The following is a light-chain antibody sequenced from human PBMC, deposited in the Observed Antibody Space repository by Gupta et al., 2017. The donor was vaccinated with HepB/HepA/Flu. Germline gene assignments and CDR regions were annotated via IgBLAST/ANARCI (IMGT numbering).Light chain of an antibody. CDR3: RQALQTPLT. CDR1: QSLLHIDGYNY. J-gene: IGKJ4*01. Sequence: DIVMTQSPASLPVTPGEPASISCRSSQSLLHIDGYNYLDWYLQKPGQSPQVLIYLGSNRASGVPDRFSGSGSATDFTLKISRVEAEDVGVYYCRQALQTPLTFGGGTKVEIK. CDR2: LGS. V-gene: IGKV2-28*01.